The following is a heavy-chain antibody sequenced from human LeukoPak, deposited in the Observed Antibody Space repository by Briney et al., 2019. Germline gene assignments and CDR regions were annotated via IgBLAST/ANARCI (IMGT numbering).Heavy chain of an antibody. J-gene: IGHJ4*02. CDR2: IYYSGNT. V-gene: IGHV4-59*01. Sequence: PSETLSLTCSVSGGSTSGYYWSWIRQPPGKGLEWIGYIYYSGNTNYNPSLKSRVTISVDTSKIQFSLDLYFVTAADTAVYYCARLPMIRGVTEYYFDYWGQGSLVTVSS. CDR1: GGSTSGYY. D-gene: IGHD3-10*01. CDR3: ARLPMIRGVTEYYFDY.